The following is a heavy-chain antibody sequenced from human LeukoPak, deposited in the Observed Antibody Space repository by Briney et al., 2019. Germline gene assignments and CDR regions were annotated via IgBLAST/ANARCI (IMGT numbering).Heavy chain of an antibody. J-gene: IGHJ6*02. CDR2: INHSGST. D-gene: IGHD6-13*01. CDR3: ARDPHSSSWFYYYYGMDV. CDR1: GGSFSGYY. V-gene: IGHV4-34*01. Sequence: SETLSLTCAVYGGSFSGYYWSWIRQPPGKGLEWIGEINHSGSTNYNPSLKSRVTISVDTSKNQFSLKLSSVTAADTAAYYCARDPHSSSWFYYYYGMDVWGQGTTVTVSS.